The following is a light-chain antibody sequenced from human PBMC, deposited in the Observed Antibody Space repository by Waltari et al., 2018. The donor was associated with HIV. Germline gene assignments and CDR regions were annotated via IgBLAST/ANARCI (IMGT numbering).Light chain of an antibody. CDR3: NSYTSISTWV. V-gene: IGLV2-14*01. Sequence: SALTQPASVSGSPGPSITLSCTASSSAAGSYSYVSWYQQPPGKAPKLMIYEVSNRPAGVSHRFSGSKSGNTASLTISGLQPEDEADYYCNSYTSISTWVFGGGTKLTVL. CDR1: SSAAGSYSY. J-gene: IGLJ3*02. CDR2: EVS.